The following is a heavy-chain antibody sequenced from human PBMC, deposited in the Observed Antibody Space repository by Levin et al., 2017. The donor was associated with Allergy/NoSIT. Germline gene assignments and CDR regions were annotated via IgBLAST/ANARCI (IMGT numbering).Heavy chain of an antibody. CDR2: MDTYSGNT. CDR3: ARVGLYSSGWDPVPYYGMDV. V-gene: IGHV1-18*01. Sequence: ASVKVSCKASGYTFSSYGIGWARQAPGQGLEWMGWMDTYSGNTHYVEELQGRVTMTKDTSTSTAYMELRSLKSDDTGIYYCARVGLYSSGWDPVPYYGMDVWGQGTTVTVSS. CDR1: GYTFSSYG. D-gene: IGHD6-19*01. J-gene: IGHJ6*02.